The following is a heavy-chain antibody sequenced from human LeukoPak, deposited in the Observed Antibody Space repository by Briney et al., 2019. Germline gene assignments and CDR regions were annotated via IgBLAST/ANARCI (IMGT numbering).Heavy chain of an antibody. J-gene: IGHJ6*03. CDR1: GGSISGYY. D-gene: IGHD6-19*01. Sequence: SETLSLTCTVSGGSISGYYWSWFRQPPGKGLEWIGYIYYSGITNYNPSFKSRVTISVDTSKNQFSLKLSSVTAADTAVYYCARGLGPVAALQDYYYYYYMDVWGKGTTVTVSS. CDR2: IYYSGIT. V-gene: IGHV4-59*01. CDR3: ARGLGPVAALQDYYYYYYMDV.